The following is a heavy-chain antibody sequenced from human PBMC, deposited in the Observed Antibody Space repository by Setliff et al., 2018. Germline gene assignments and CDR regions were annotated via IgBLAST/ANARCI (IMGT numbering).Heavy chain of an antibody. J-gene: IGHJ5*02. CDR3: ARGRHDRGNFFDP. D-gene: IGHD3-10*02. CDR2: ISPYYGST. V-gene: IGHV1-18*01. CDR1: GYSFTVFG. Sequence: ASVKVSCKTSGYSFTVFGISWVRQAPGQGLEWMGWISPYYGSTNYAQKFQGRVTMTTDTSTSTAYMELSSLKSDDTAIYYCARGRHDRGNFFDPWGQGTLVTVSS.